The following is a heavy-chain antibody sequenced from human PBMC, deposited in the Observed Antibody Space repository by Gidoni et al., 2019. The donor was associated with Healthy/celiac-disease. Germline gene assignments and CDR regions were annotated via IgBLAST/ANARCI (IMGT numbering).Heavy chain of an antibody. J-gene: IGHJ5*02. CDR1: VYSFTSYW. CDR3: ARVGPLYSNPHWFDP. V-gene: IGHV5-51*01. CDR2: IYPGDSDT. D-gene: IGHD4-4*01. Sequence: EVQLVQSGAEVKQPGESLKISCKGSVYSFTSYWIGWVLQMPGKGLEWMGIIYPGDSDTRYSPSFQGQVTISADKSISTAYLQWSSLKASDTAMYYCARVGPLYSNPHWFDPWGQGTLVTVSS.